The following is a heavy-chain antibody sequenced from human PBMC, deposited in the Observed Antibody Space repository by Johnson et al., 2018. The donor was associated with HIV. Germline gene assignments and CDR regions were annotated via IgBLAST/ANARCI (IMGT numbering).Heavy chain of an antibody. CDR3: AKDSFYSGSYGDHDAFDI. D-gene: IGHD1-26*01. J-gene: IGHJ3*02. Sequence: EVQLVESGGGLVQPGGSLRLSCAASGFTFSSYAMSWVRQAPGKGLEWVSAISGSGGSTYYADSVKGRFTISRDNSKNTLYLQMDSLRTDDTAMYYCAKDSFYSGSYGDHDAFDIWGQGTMVTVSS. CDR2: ISGSGGST. V-gene: IGHV3-23*04. CDR1: GFTFSSYA.